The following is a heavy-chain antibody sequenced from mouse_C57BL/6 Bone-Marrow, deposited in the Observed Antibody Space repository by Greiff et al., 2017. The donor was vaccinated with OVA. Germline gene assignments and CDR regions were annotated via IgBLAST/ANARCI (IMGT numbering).Heavy chain of an antibody. V-gene: IGHV5-12*01. Sequence: EVMLVESGGGLVQPGGSLKLSCAASGFTFSDYYMYWVRQTPEKRLEWVAYISNGGGSTYYPDTVKGRFTISRDNAKNTLYLQMSRLKSEDTTMYYCARRGLSYYYGYWGQGTTLTVSS. D-gene: IGHD3-1*01. CDR2: ISNGGGST. J-gene: IGHJ2*01. CDR1: GFTFSDYY. CDR3: ARRGLSYYYGY.